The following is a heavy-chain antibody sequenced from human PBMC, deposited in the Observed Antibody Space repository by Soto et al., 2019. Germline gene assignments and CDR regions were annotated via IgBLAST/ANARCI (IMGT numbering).Heavy chain of an antibody. Sequence: QLQLQESGPGLVKPSETLSLTCTVSGGSISSSSYYWGWIRQPPGKGLEWIGSIYYSGITYYNPSLKSRVTISVYTSKTQFSLKLSSVTAADTAGYYCARMEDFWSDGWGQGTLVTVSS. D-gene: IGHD3-3*01. CDR1: GGSISSSSYY. V-gene: IGHV4-39*01. CDR3: ARMEDFWSDG. J-gene: IGHJ4*02. CDR2: IYYSGIT.